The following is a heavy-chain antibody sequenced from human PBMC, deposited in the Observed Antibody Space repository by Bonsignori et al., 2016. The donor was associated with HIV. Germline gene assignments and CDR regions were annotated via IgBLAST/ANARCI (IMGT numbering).Heavy chain of an antibody. J-gene: IGHJ3*01. D-gene: IGHD3-22*01. V-gene: IGHV1-2*02. CDR3: AHQLLLAFDL. Sequence: QVQLIQSGAEVKKPGASVKVSCKASGNTFTGYYIHWVRQAPGQGLEWMGWIIPNSGATNYAQNFQGRVTMTMDTSTSTTYMEVRRLRSDDTAVYFCAHQLLLAFDLWGQGTMVT. CDR1: GNTFTGYY. CDR2: IIPNSGAT.